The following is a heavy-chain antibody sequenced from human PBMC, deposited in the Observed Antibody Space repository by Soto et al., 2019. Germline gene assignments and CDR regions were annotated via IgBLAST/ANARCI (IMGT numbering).Heavy chain of an antibody. CDR2: ISYDGSNK. D-gene: IGHD5-12*01. V-gene: IGHV3-30*18. CDR1: GFTFSSYG. J-gene: IGHJ6*02. Sequence: PGGSLRLSCAASGFTFSSYGMHWVRQAPGKGLEWVAVISYDGSNKYYADSVKGRFTISRDNSKNTLYLQMNSLRAEDTAVYYCAKMVGGYDSYYYYGMDVWGQGTTVTVSS. CDR3: AKMVGGYDSYYYYGMDV.